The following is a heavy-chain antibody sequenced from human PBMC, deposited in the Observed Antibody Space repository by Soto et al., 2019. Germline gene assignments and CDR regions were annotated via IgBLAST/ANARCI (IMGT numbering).Heavy chain of an antibody. V-gene: IGHV4-30-2*01. D-gene: IGHD4-17*01. CDR1: GGSISSGGYS. CDR3: ASGRTTALDY. J-gene: IGHJ4*02. CDR2: IYHCGST. Sequence: LSLTCAVSGGSISSGGYSWSWIRQPPGKGLELIGYIYHCGSTYYNPSLKSRVTISVDRSKNQFSLKLCSVTAADTAVYYCASGRTTALDYWGQGTLVTVS.